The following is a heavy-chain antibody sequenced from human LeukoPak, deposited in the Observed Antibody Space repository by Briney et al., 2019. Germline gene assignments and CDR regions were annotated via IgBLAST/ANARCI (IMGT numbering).Heavy chain of an antibody. CDR3: AKDSRYCTNGVCPLGY. J-gene: IGHJ4*02. D-gene: IGHD2-8*01. CDR2: ISYDGSNK. Sequence: GGSLRLSCAASGFTLSSYGMHWVRQAPGKGPEWVAVISYDGSNKYYADSVKGRFTISRDNSKNTLYLQMNSLRAEDTAVYYCAKDSRYCTNGVCPLGYWGQGTLVTVSS. V-gene: IGHV3-30*18. CDR1: GFTLSSYG.